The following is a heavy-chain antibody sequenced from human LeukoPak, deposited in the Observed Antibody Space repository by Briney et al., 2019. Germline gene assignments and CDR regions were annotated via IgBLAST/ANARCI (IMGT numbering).Heavy chain of an antibody. V-gene: IGHV1-8*03. CDR2: MNPNSGNT. J-gene: IGHJ5*02. CDR1: GYTFTSYD. CDR3: ARGGYCSGGSCYWVASYNWFDP. D-gene: IGHD2-15*01. Sequence: ASVKVSCKASGYTFTSYDINWVRQATGQGLEWMGWMNPNSGNTGYAQKFQGRVTITRNTSISTAYMELSSLRSEDTAVYYCARGGYCSGGSCYWVASYNWFDPWGQGTLVTVSS.